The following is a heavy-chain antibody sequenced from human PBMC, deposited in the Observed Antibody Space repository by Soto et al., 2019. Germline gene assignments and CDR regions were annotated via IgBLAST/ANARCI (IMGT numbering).Heavy chain of an antibody. CDR1: GFTFSSYA. CDR3: ARPGDNSYGYDYFDY. CDR2: ISYDGSNK. J-gene: IGHJ4*02. D-gene: IGHD5-18*01. V-gene: IGHV3-30-3*01. Sequence: HPGGSLRLSCAASGFTFSSYAMHWVRQAPGKGLEWVAVISYDGSNKYYADSVKGRFTISRDNSKNTLYLQMNSLRAEDTAVYYCARPGDNSYGYDYFDYWGQGTLVTVSS.